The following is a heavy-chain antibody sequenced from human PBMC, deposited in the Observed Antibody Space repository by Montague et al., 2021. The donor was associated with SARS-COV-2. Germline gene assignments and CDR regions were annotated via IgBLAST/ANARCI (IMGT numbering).Heavy chain of an antibody. CDR3: ARPVSYYDILSSSTNWFDP. V-gene: IGHV4-39*01. J-gene: IGHJ5*02. CDR1: GGSISSSSYY. Sequence: SETLSLTCTVSGGSISSSSYYWGWIRQPPGKGLEWIGSIYYSGSTYYNPSLKSRVTISVDTSKNQFSLKLSSVTAADTAVYYCARPVSYYDILSSSTNWFDPRGQGTLVPV. D-gene: IGHD3-9*01. CDR2: IYYSGST.